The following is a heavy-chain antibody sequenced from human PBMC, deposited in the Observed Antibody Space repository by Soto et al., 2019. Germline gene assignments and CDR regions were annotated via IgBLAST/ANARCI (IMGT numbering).Heavy chain of an antibody. V-gene: IGHV4-31*03. CDR1: GGSVNSDNYH. CDR3: SILAAGTGGRGY. J-gene: IGHJ4*02. D-gene: IGHD2-15*01. CDR2: IRSGESA. Sequence: SETLSLTCTVSGGSVNSDNYHWKWLRQPPGKGLEWIGQIRSGESASYNPSLQDRVIISLDTTKNQVSLRLSSVTAADTAVYFCSILAAGTGGRGYWGQGTLVTVSS.